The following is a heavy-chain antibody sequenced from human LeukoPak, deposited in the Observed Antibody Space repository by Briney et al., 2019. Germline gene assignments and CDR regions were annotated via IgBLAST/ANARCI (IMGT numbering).Heavy chain of an antibody. CDR1: GFTFSSYG. V-gene: IGHV3-30*19. D-gene: IGHD3-9*01. Sequence: GGSLRLSCAASGFTFSSYGMHWVRQAPGKGLEWVAVISYDGSNKYYADSVKGRFTISRDNSKNTLYLQMNSLRAEDTAVYYCARDFIYLPGWFDPWGQGTLVTVSS. CDR2: ISYDGSNK. CDR3: ARDFIYLPGWFDP. J-gene: IGHJ5*02.